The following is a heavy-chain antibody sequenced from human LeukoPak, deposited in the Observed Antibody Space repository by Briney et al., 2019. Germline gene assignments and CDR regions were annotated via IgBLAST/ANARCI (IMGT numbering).Heavy chain of an antibody. D-gene: IGHD3-10*01. Sequence: SQTLSLTCATSGDSVSSNSAAWNWIRQSPSRGLEWLGRTYYRSKWYNDYAVSVKSRITINPDTSKNQLSLQLNSVTPEDTAVYYCARADYYGSGSYSNFDYWGQGTLVTVSS. V-gene: IGHV6-1*01. CDR2: TYYRSKWYN. CDR3: ARADYYGSGSYSNFDY. J-gene: IGHJ4*02. CDR1: GDSVSSNSAA.